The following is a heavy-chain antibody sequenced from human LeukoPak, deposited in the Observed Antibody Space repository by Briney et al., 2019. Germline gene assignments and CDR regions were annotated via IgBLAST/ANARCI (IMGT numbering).Heavy chain of an antibody. J-gene: IGHJ3*02. CDR1: GYTFTGYY. Sequence: ASVKVSCKASGYTFTGYYMHWVRQAPGQGLEWMGWINPNSGGTNYAQKFQGRVTMTRDTSISTAYMELSRLRSEDTAVYYCARAITMVRGVMLDAFDIWGQGTMVTVSS. CDR3: ARAITMVRGVMLDAFDI. V-gene: IGHV1-2*02. D-gene: IGHD3-10*01. CDR2: INPNSGGT.